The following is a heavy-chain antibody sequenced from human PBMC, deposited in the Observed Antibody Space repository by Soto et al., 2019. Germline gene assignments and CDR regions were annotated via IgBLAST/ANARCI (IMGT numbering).Heavy chain of an antibody. CDR2: IYNNETF. Sequence: SETLSLTCSVSGASVGSGSFYWSWIRQPPGKGLEWIGFIYNNETFNYNPSLKSRVTLSVDTSKHQFSLKLSSVTAADTAVYYCARVPLRYSSSHNFDSWGQGALVTVSS. V-gene: IGHV4-61*01. CDR1: GASVGSGSFY. CDR3: ARVPLRYSSSHNFDS. J-gene: IGHJ4*02. D-gene: IGHD6-19*01.